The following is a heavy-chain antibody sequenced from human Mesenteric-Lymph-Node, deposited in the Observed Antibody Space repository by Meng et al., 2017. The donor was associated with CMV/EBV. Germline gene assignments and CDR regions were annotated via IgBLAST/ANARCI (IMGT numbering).Heavy chain of an antibody. Sequence: CAASGFTFSDYYMDWVRQAPGKGLEWVATIWPDGTNKYYIDAVEGRFTISRDNSRATLYLQMNSLRAEDTGVYYCAKQGNGFRWHDYWGQGTLVTVSS. V-gene: IGHV3-33*06. D-gene: IGHD2-15*01. J-gene: IGHJ4*02. CDR1: GFTFSDYY. CDR3: AKQGNGFRWHDY. CDR2: IWPDGTNK.